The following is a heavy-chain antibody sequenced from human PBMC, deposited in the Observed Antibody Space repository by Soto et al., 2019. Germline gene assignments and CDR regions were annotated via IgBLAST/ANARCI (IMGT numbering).Heavy chain of an antibody. Sequence: QVQLVQSGAEVKKPGSSVKVSCKASGDTFNFYTISWVRQAPGQGLEWMGRIIPMLGMSNYAQKFQDRVTIIADKSTSTAFMQLSSLRSEDTAIYSCATSYGSGSRPFDYWGQGTLLTVSS. V-gene: IGHV1-69*02. D-gene: IGHD3-10*01. CDR1: GDTFNFYT. CDR2: IIPMLGMS. J-gene: IGHJ4*02. CDR3: ATSYGSGSRPFDY.